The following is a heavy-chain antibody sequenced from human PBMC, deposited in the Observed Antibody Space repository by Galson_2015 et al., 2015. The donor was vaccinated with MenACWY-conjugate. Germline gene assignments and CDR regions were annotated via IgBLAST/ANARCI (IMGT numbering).Heavy chain of an antibody. V-gene: IGHV3-23*01. J-gene: IGHJ4*02. CDR3: AKDLVKNYEMLTGYYSD. Sequence: SLRLSCAASGFTFSSYAMTWVRQAPGKGLEWVSTISDSGRFTYYADSVKGRFTISRDNSKNALFLQMNSVRADDTASYYCAKDLVKNYEMLTGYYSDWGQGTLVTVSS. D-gene: IGHD3-9*01. CDR2: ISDSGRFT. CDR1: GFTFSSYA.